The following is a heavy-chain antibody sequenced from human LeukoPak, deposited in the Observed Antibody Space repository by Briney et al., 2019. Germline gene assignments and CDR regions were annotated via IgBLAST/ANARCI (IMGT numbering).Heavy chain of an antibody. J-gene: IGHJ3*02. V-gene: IGHV4-30-2*01. CDR1: GGSISSGGYS. CDR2: IYHSGST. Sequence: PSQTLSLTCAVSGGSISSGGYSWGWIRQPPGKGLEWIGYIYHSGSTYYNPSLKSRVTISVDRSKNQFSLKLSSVTAADTAVYYCARGSIMPTGDDAFDIWGQGTMVTVSS. D-gene: IGHD7-27*01. CDR3: ARGSIMPTGDDAFDI.